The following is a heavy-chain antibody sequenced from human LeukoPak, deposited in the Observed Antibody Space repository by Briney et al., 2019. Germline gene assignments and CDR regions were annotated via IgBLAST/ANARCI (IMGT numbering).Heavy chain of an antibody. Sequence: GGSLRLSCEASGFIFSNYNFNWVRQAPGKGPEWISYIGTDTTTTYYADSFKGRFAISRDDAKNSLYLYIHSLTGEDTAVYYCARDRSGSSCTDFWGRGTMVTVS. CDR2: IGTDTTTT. CDR1: GFIFSNYN. D-gene: IGHD1-26*01. J-gene: IGHJ1*01. V-gene: IGHV3-48*01. CDR3: ARDRSGSSCTDF.